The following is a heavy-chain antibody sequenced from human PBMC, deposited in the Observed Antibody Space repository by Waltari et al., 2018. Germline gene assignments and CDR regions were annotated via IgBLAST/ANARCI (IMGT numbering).Heavy chain of an antibody. CDR2: VYHDETT. V-gene: IGHV4-38-2*01. CDR3: SRQVLGYCTSAACRRLES. J-gene: IGHJ4*02. Sequence: QLQESCPGLVKPLETLSLTCDVSGYALNSGFYWGWIRQPPGKGLEWVATVYHDETTFYNPSLNSRATTSMDTSRNQFSLKLRSVTAADTAVYFCSRQVLGYCTSAACRRLESWGQGTLVTVSS. CDR1: GYALNSGFY. D-gene: IGHD2-2*03.